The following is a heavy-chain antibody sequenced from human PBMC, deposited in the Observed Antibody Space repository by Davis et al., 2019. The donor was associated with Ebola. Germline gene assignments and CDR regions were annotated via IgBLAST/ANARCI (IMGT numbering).Heavy chain of an antibody. CDR3: ARGHCTNSVCSTVGWYDP. Sequence: ASVKVSCKASGYTFTGYYMHWVRQAPGQGLEWMGRINPNSGGTNYAQKFQGRVTMTRDTSTSTVYMELSSLRSEDTAVYYCARGHCTNSVCSTVGWYDPWGQGTLVTVSS. CDR2: INPNSGGT. CDR1: GYTFTGYY. D-gene: IGHD2-8*01. J-gene: IGHJ5*02. V-gene: IGHV1-2*06.